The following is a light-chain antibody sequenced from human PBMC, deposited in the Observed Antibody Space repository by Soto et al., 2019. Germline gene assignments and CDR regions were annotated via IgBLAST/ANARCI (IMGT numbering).Light chain of an antibody. CDR3: KKYNRYFKS. CDR1: ENINMW. V-gene: IGKV1-5*03. CDR2: RAS. Sequence: IQMTQSPSSLSASVVYRVTITCRASENINMWLAWYQPTPGQAPRLLIQRASRVERGVPSRFSGSGSDTEFTLTISSLQPDDFATYYCKKYNRYFKSFGQGTKVDIK. J-gene: IGKJ1*01.